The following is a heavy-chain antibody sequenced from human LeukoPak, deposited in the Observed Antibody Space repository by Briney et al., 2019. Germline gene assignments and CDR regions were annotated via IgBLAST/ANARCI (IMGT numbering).Heavy chain of an antibody. CDR3: ARDDYYGSFDY. D-gene: IGHD3-10*01. Sequence: SETLSLTCTVSGGSISSYYWSWIRQPPGKGPEWIGYIYYSGSTNYNPSLKSRVTISVDTSKNQFSLKLSSVTAADTAVYYCARDDYYGSFDYRGQGTLVTVSS. CDR2: IYYSGST. CDR1: GGSISSYY. J-gene: IGHJ4*02. V-gene: IGHV4-59*01.